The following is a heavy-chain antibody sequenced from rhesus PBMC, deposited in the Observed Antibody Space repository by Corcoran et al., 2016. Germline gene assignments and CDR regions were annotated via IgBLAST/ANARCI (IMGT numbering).Heavy chain of an antibody. J-gene: IGHJ6*01. CDR2: IRRKAYGGTA. Sequence: EVQLVESGGGLVQPGGSLRLSCAASGFTFSDYYMYWVRQAQGKGLGGGGCIRRKAYGGTAEYAASVKGRFTISRDDSKSIAYLQMSSLKTEDTAVYYCAKGGGTYYGLDSWGQGVVVTVSS. CDR3: AKGGGTYYGLDS. V-gene: IGHV3-184*01. CDR1: GFTFSDYY.